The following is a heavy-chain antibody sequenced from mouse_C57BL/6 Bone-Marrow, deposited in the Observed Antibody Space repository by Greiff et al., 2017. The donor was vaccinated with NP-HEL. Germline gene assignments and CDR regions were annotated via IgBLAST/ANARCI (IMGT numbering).Heavy chain of an antibody. CDR3: AKKGLTEEIDY. V-gene: IGHV1-72*01. Sequence: QVQLKQPGAELVKPGASVKLSCKASGYTFTSYWMHWVKQRPGRGLEWIGRIYPNSGGTKYNEKFKSKATLTVDKPSSTAYMQLSSLTSEDAAVYYCAKKGLTEEIDYWGQGTTVTVSS. J-gene: IGHJ2*01. CDR1: GYTFTSYW. D-gene: IGHD4-1*01. CDR2: IYPNSGGT.